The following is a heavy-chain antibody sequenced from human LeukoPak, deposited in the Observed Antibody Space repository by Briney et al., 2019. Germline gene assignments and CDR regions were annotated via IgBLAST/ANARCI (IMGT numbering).Heavy chain of an antibody. J-gene: IGHJ3*02. V-gene: IGHV4-4*07. CDR2: IYTSGST. Sequence: PSETLSLTCTVSGGSISSYYWSWIRQPAGKGLEWIGRIYTSGSTNYNPSLKSRVTISVDTSKNQFSLKLSSVTAADTAVYYCARRGYGDSQQAFDIWGQGTMVTVSS. D-gene: IGHD4-17*01. CDR1: GGSISSYY. CDR3: ARRGYGDSQQAFDI.